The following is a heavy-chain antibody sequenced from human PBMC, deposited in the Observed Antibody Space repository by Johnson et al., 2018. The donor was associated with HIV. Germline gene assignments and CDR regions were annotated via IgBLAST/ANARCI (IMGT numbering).Heavy chain of an antibody. J-gene: IGHJ3*02. CDR2: INWNGGST. Sequence: VQLVEPGGGVVRPGGSLRLSCAASGFTFDDHGMSWVRQAPGNGLEWVSGINWNGGSTGYADSVTGRFTISRDKAKNTLYLQMNSRRAEDTAVYYCARGAANDAFDIWGQGTMVTVSS. CDR1: GFTFDDHG. V-gene: IGHV3-20*04. D-gene: IGHD2-15*01. CDR3: ARGAANDAFDI.